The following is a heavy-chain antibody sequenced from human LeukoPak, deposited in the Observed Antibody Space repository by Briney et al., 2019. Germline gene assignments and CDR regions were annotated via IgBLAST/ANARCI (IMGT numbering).Heavy chain of an antibody. CDR1: GFTCSRYW. V-gene: IGHV3-7*01. J-gene: IGHJ5*02. D-gene: IGHD2-2*01. CDR3: ARGGYCSSTSCYLFDP. Sequence: GGSLRLSCAASGFTCSRYWMSWVRQAPGKGLEWVANIKQDGSEKYYVDSVKGRFTISRDNAKNSLYLQMNSLRAEDMAVYYCARGGYCSSTSCYLFDPWGQGTLVTVSS. CDR2: IKQDGSEK.